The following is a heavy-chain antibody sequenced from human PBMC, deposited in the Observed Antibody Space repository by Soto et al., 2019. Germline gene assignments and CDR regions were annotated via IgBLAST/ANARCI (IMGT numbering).Heavy chain of an antibody. J-gene: IGHJ6*01. Sequence: EVQLVESGGGLVKPGGSLRLSCAASGFTFSSYSMNWVRQAPGKGLEWVSSISSSSSYIYYAHSVKGRFTISRDNAKNSLYLQMNSLRAEDTAVYYCARDNKESSSWYASMDVWGQGTTVTVSS. D-gene: IGHD6-13*01. CDR2: ISSSSSYI. CDR1: GFTFSSYS. CDR3: ARDNKESSSWYASMDV. V-gene: IGHV3-21*01.